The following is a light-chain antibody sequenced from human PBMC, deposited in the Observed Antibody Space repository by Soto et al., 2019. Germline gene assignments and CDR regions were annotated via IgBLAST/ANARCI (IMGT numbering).Light chain of an antibody. V-gene: IGLV1-36*01. CDR2: YDD. Sequence: QSVLTQPPSVSEAPRQRVSISCSGSSSNIGNNAVNWYQHVPGKAPKLLIYYDDLVPSGVSDRFSGSKSGTSASLVISGLQSEDEADYYCAAWDDSLNGVVFGGGTKLTVL. J-gene: IGLJ2*01. CDR3: AAWDDSLNGVV. CDR1: SSNIGNNA.